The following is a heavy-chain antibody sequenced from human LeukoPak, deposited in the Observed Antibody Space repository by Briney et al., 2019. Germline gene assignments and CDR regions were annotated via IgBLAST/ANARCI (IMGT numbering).Heavy chain of an antibody. CDR1: GGSISSSSYY. J-gene: IGHJ6*03. CDR3: ARDPGYSSGWYYYYYYMDV. D-gene: IGHD6-19*01. CDR2: IYHSGST. Sequence: SETLSLTCTVSGGSISSSSYYWGWIRQPPGKGLEWIGSIYHSGSTYYNPSLKSRVTISVDTSKNQFSLKLSSVTAADTAVYYCARDPGYSSGWYYYYYYMDVWGKGTTVTVSS. V-gene: IGHV4-39*07.